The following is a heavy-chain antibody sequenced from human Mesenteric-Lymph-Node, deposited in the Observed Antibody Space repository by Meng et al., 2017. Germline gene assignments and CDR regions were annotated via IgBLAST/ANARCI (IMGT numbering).Heavy chain of an antibody. D-gene: IGHD3-10*01. CDR1: GGSISSGGYY. CDR2: IYYSGST. Sequence: SETLSLTCTVSGGSISSGGYYGSWIRQHPGKGLEWIGYIYYSGSTYYNPSLKSRVTISVDTSKNQFSLKLSAVTAADTAVYYCARDLRYYGSGSYLDYWGQGTLVTVSS. V-gene: IGHV4-31*03. J-gene: IGHJ4*02. CDR3: ARDLRYYGSGSYLDY.